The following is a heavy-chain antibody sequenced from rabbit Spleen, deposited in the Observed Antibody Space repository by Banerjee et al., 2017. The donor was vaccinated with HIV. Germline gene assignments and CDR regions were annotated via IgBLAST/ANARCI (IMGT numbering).Heavy chain of an antibody. CDR3: ARDLVAVIGWNFNS. CDR1: GFAFSNKAV. V-gene: IGHV1S45*01. CDR2: SYTGNSKT. J-gene: IGHJ4*01. Sequence: QEQLVESGGGLVQPEGSLKLSCKASGFAFSNKAVMGWVRQAPGKGLEWIACSYTGNSKTYYANWAKGRFTISKTSSTSVTLQMTSLTDADTATYFCARDLVAVIGWNFNSWGPGTLVTVS. D-gene: IGHD1-1*01.